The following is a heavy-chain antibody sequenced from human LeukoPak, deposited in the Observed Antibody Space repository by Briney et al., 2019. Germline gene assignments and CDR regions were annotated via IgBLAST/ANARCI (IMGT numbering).Heavy chain of an antibody. CDR1: GYSISSGYY. CDR2: IYHSGSA. V-gene: IGHV4-38-2*02. Sequence: PSETLSLTCTVSGYSISSGYYWGWIRQPPGKGLEWIGGIYHSGSAYYNPSLKSRVTISVDTSKNQFSLKLSPVTAADTAVYYCARALWSGYYGWFDPWGQGTLVTVSS. D-gene: IGHD3-3*01. J-gene: IGHJ5*02. CDR3: ARALWSGYYGWFDP.